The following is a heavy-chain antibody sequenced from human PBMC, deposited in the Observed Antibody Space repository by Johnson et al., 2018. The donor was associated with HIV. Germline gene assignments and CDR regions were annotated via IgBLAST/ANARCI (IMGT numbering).Heavy chain of an antibody. CDR1: GFTVSSNY. Sequence: VQLVESGGGLIQPGGSLRLSCAASGFTVSSNYMSWVRQAPGKGLEWVSGITWNGGSIGYADSVKGRFTISRDNAKNSLNLQMNSLGVEDTALYYCAREYYYDSSGTPVFDIWGQGTMVTVSS. D-gene: IGHD3-22*01. V-gene: IGHV3-20*04. J-gene: IGHJ3*02. CDR2: ITWNGGSI. CDR3: AREYYYDSSGTPVFDI.